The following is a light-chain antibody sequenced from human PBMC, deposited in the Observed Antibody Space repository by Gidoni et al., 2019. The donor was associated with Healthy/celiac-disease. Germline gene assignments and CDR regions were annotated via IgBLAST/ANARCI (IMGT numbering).Light chain of an antibody. CDR1: QSVSSN. CDR3: QQYNNWPPRLT. V-gene: IGKV3-15*01. Sequence: EIVMTPSPATLSVSPGERATLSCRASQSVSSNLAWYQQKPDQAPRLLIYGASTRSTGIPARFSGSGSGSEFALTISSLQSEDFAVDYCQQYNNWPPRLTFGEGTKVEIK. J-gene: IGKJ4*01. CDR2: GAS.